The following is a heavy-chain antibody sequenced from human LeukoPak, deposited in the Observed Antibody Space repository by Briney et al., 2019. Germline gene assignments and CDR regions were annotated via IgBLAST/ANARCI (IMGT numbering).Heavy chain of an antibody. Sequence: GGSLRLSCAASGFTFSSYEMNWVRQAPGKGLEWVSYISSSGSTIYYAASVKGRFTISRDNAKNSLYLQMNSLRAEDTAVYYCARDRQWLVPFDYWGQGTLVTVSS. D-gene: IGHD6-19*01. J-gene: IGHJ4*02. CDR3: ARDRQWLVPFDY. V-gene: IGHV3-48*03. CDR1: GFTFSSYE. CDR2: ISSSGSTI.